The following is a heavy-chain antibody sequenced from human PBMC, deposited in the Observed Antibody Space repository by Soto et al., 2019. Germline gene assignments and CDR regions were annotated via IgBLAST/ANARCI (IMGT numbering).Heavy chain of an antibody. D-gene: IGHD3-22*01. CDR1: GFTFSSYG. CDR3: AKGKRGYYDSSGYIPYYFDY. Sequence: PGGSLRLSCAASGFTFSSYGMHWVRQAPGKGLEWVAVISYDGSNKYYADSVKGRFTISRDNSKNTLYLQMNSLRAEDTAVYYCAKGKRGYYDSSGYIPYYFDYWGQGTLVTVSS. J-gene: IGHJ4*02. CDR2: ISYDGSNK. V-gene: IGHV3-30*18.